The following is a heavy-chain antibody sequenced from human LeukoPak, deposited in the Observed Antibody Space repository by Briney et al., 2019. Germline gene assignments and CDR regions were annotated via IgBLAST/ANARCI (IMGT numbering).Heavy chain of an antibody. D-gene: IGHD3-22*01. CDR1: GYTFTGYY. V-gene: IGHV1-2*06. CDR2: INPNSGGT. Sequence: ASVKVSCKASGYTFTGYYMHWVRQAPGQGLEWMGRINPNSGGTNYAQKFQGRVTMTRDTSISTAYMELSRLRSDDTAVYYRARAQTYYYDSSGYYYSDYWGQGTLVTVSS. CDR3: ARAQTYYYDSSGYYYSDY. J-gene: IGHJ4*02.